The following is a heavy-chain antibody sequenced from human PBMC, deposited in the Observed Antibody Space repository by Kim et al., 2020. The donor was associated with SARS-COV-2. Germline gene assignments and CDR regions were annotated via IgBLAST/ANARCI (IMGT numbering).Heavy chain of an antibody. J-gene: IGHJ4*02. D-gene: IGHD3-22*01. V-gene: IGHV3-23*01. CDR2: ISGSGGST. Sequence: GGSLRLSCAASGFTFSSYAMSWVRQAPGKGLEWVSAISGSGGSTYYADSVKGRFTISRDNSKNTLYLQMNSLRAEDTAVYYCAKDSYYDSSGYYVGWGQGTLVTVSS. CDR3: AKDSYYDSSGYYVG. CDR1: GFTFSSYA.